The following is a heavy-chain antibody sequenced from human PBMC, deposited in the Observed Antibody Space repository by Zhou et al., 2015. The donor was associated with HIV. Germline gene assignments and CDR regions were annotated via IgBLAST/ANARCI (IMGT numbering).Heavy chain of an antibody. CDR1: GGTFSSYA. Sequence: QVQLVQSGAEVKKPGSSVKVSCKASGGTFSSYAISWVRQAPGQGLEWMGGIIPIFGTANYAQKFQGRVTITADESTSTAYMELSSLRSEDTAVYYCARAQPGIAAAGTSFANYYYYYYYMDVWGKGTTVTVSS. CDR2: IIPIFGTA. CDR3: ARAQPGIAAAGTSFANYYYYYYYMDV. V-gene: IGHV1-69*01. D-gene: IGHD6-13*01. J-gene: IGHJ6*03.